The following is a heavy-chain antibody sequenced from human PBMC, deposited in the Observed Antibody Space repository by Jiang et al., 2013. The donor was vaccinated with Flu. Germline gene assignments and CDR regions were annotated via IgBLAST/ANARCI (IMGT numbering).Heavy chain of an antibody. J-gene: IGHJ4*02. CDR3: GRGISGSYAYSDH. CDR1: GFSFDTYA. CDR2: ITYDGNHK. V-gene: IGHV3-30*03. D-gene: IGHD1-26*01. Sequence: QLVESGGGVVQPGTSLRLSCAASGFSFDTYAMHWVRQAPGKGLEWVAVITYDGNHKDYADSVKGRFTISRDNFKNTLYLQMNSLRAEDTAVYRCGRGISGSYAYSDHWGQGTLVTVSS.